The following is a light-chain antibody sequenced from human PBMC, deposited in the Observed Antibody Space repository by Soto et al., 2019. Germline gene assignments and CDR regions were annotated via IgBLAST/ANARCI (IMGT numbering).Light chain of an antibody. CDR3: CSYAGNYRVL. Sequence: QSALTQPRSVSGSPGQSVTISCTGTSSDVGDHDYVSWYQQNPGKAPKLMIYDVNKRPSGVPDRFSGFKSGNTASLSISGLQAEDEAEYYCCSYAGNYRVLFGGGTKVTVL. J-gene: IGLJ3*02. V-gene: IGLV2-11*01. CDR2: DVN. CDR1: SSDVGDHDY.